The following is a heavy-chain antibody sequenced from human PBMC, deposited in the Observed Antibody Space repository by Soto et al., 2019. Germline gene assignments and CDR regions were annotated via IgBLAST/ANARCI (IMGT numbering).Heavy chain of an antibody. Sequence: SETLSLTCTVSGGSISSYYWSWIRQPPGKGLEWIGYIYYSGSTNYNPSLKSRVTISVDTSKNQFSLKLSSVTAADTAVYYCARDQAREYDILTGLYYWGQGALVTVSS. J-gene: IGHJ4*02. CDR3: ARDQAREYDILTGLYY. V-gene: IGHV4-59*01. CDR2: IYYSGST. CDR1: GGSISSYY. D-gene: IGHD3-9*01.